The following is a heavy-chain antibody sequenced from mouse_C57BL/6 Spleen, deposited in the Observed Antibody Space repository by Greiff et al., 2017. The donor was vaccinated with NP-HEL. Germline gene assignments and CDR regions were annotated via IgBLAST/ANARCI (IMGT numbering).Heavy chain of an antibody. Sequence: QVQLQQSGAELVKPGASVKISCKASGYAFSSYWMTWVKQRPGKGLEWIGQIYPGDGDTNYNGKFKGKATLTADKSSSTAYMQLSSLTSEDSAVYFCARGDYSILAGFAYWGQGTLVTVSA. V-gene: IGHV1-80*01. D-gene: IGHD2-5*01. CDR3: ARGDYSILAGFAY. CDR2: IYPGDGDT. CDR1: GYAFSSYW. J-gene: IGHJ3*01.